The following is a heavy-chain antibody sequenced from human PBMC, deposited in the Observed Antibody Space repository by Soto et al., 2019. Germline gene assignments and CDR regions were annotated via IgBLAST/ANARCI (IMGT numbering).Heavy chain of an antibody. V-gene: IGHV1-69*06. Sequence: EASVKVSCKASGGTFSSYAISWVRQAPGQGLEWMGGIIPIFGTANYAQKFQGRVTITADKSTSTAYMELSSLRSEDTAVYYCASLPYGEYYYYYGMDVWGQGTTVTVSS. J-gene: IGHJ6*02. CDR3: ASLPYGEYYYYYGMDV. CDR1: GGTFSSYA. D-gene: IGHD4-17*01. CDR2: IIPIFGTA.